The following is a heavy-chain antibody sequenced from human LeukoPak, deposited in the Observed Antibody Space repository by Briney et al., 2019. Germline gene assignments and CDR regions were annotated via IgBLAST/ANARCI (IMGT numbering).Heavy chain of an antibody. CDR1: GFTFSNAW. V-gene: IGHV3-15*01. Sequence: PGGSLRLSCAASGFTFSNAWMSWVRQAPGKGLEWVGRIKSKTVGGTTDYAAPVKGRFTISRDDSKNTLYLQMNSLKTEDTAVYYCTTQYSGYDLSAYWGQGTLVTVSS. CDR2: IKSKTVGGTT. CDR3: TTQYSGYDLSAY. J-gene: IGHJ4*02. D-gene: IGHD5-12*01.